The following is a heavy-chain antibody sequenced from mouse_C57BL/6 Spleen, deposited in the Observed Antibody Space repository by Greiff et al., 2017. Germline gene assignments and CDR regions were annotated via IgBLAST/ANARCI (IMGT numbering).Heavy chain of an antibody. Sequence: VQLQQPGAELVRPGSSVKLSCKASGYTFTSYWMHWVKQRPIQGLEWIGNIDPSDSETNYNQKFKDKATLTVDKSSSTAYMQLSSLTSEDSAVYYCARALYYFDYWGQGTTVTVSS. CDR1: GYTFTSYW. V-gene: IGHV1-52*01. CDR3: ARALYYFDY. CDR2: IDPSDSET. J-gene: IGHJ2*01.